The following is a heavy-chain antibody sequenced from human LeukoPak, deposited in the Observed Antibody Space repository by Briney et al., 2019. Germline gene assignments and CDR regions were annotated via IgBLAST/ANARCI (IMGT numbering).Heavy chain of an antibody. D-gene: IGHD1-26*01. Sequence: SETLSLTCTVSGGSISSYYWSWIRQPPGKGLEWIGYIYYSGSTGYNPSLKSRVTISVDTSKKQFSLKLSSVTAADTAFYYCARYIVSYPHDAFDIWGQGTMVTVSS. J-gene: IGHJ3*02. CDR3: ARYIVSYPHDAFDI. CDR2: IYYSGST. V-gene: IGHV4-59*01. CDR1: GGSISSYY.